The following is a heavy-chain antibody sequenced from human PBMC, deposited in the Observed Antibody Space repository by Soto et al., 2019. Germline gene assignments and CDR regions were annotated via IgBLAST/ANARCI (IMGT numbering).Heavy chain of an antibody. CDR2: ISSNGGST. J-gene: IGHJ4*02. CDR1: GFTFSSYA. V-gene: IGHV3-64D*08. CDR3: VKAARIAAAGTFDY. D-gene: IGHD6-13*01. Sequence: LSCSASGFTFSSYAMHWVRQAPGKGLEYVSAISSNGGSTYYADSMKGRFTISRDNSKNTLYLQMSSLRAEDTAVYYCVKAARIAAAGTFDYWGQGTLVTVSS.